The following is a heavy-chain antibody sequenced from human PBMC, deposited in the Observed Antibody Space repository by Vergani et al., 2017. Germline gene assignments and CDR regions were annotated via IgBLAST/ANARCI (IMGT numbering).Heavy chain of an antibody. Sequence: QVQLVESGGGVVQRGGSLILSCATSGFTLSNYDMQWIRQGPGKGLEFVAFIQFDGSNQYYADSVKGRFTLSRDFSKNTLYLQMNSLRTDDTATYYCAKHFRGWGIDYGGQGTLVTVSS. V-gene: IGHV3-30*02. J-gene: IGHJ4*02. CDR3: AKHFRGWGIDY. D-gene: IGHD3-16*01. CDR2: IQFDGSNQ. CDR1: GFTLSNYD.